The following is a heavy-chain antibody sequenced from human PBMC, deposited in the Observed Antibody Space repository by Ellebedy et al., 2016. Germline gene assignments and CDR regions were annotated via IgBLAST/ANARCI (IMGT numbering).Heavy chain of an antibody. CDR3: ARARRDRGRIIGYYFDY. CDR1: GYSFSYYW. D-gene: IGHD3-10*01. V-gene: IGHV5-51*01. J-gene: IGHJ4*02. Sequence: GESLKISCNGSGYSFSYYWIGWVRQMPGKGLEWMGIIFPGDSDTRYSPSFQGQVTISAAKSISTAHLQWSSLKASDTAMYYCARARRDRGRIIGYYFDYWGQGTLVTVPS. CDR2: IFPGDSDT.